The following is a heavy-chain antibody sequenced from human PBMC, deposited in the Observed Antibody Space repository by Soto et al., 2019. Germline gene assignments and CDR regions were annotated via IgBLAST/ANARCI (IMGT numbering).Heavy chain of an antibody. CDR1: GGTFSSYA. V-gene: IGHV1-69*13. J-gene: IGHJ5*02. CDR2: IIPIFGTA. Sequence: ASVKVSCKASGGTFSSYAISWVRQAPGQGLEWMGGIIPIFGTANYAQKFQGRVTITADESTSTACMELSSLRSEDTAVYYCARELPPYCSGGSCSYNWFDPWGQGTLVTVSS. D-gene: IGHD2-15*01. CDR3: ARELPPYCSGGSCSYNWFDP.